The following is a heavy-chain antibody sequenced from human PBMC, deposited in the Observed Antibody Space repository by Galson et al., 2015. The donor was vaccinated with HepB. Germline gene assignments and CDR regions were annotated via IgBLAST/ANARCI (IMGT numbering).Heavy chain of an antibody. CDR2: ISSTGTTM. J-gene: IGHJ4*02. CDR1: GFTFSSYT. Sequence: SLRLSCAASGFTFSSYTMNWVRQAPGKGLESVSYISSTGTTMYYADSAKGRFTISRNNVKNSISLQMNRLSVEDTAMYYCARVADSHYGDHTHFDSWGQGALVTVSS. V-gene: IGHV3-48*04. D-gene: IGHD4-17*01. CDR3: ARVADSHYGDHTHFDS.